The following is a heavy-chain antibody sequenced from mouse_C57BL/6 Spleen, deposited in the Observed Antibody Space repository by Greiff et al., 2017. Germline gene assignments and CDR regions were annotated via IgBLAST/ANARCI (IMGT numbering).Heavy chain of an antibody. D-gene: IGHD2-4*01. Sequence: VQLQQSGAELVRPGASVTLSCKASGYTFTDYEMHWVKQTPVHGLEWIGAIDPETGGTAYNQKFKGKAILTADKSSSTAYMELRSLTSEDSAVYYCTRPVYYDYDRGYYFDYWGQGTTLTVSS. V-gene: IGHV1-15*01. CDR2: IDPETGGT. CDR3: TRPVYYDYDRGYYFDY. J-gene: IGHJ2*01. CDR1: GYTFTDYE.